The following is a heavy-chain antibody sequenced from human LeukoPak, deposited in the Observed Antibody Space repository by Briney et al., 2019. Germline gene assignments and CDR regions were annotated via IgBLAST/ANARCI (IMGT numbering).Heavy chain of an antibody. CDR3: ATENGNVAMVTNFGY. CDR2: IIPILAIA. V-gene: IGHV1-69*04. Sequence: ASVTVSCMASAGTFSSSPITWVRQAPGQGLEWMGRIIPILAIANYAPTFQGRVTITADKSTTTAYMELISLRSEDTAVYYCATENGNVAMVTNFGYWGQGSLVTVSS. D-gene: IGHD4-17*01. CDR1: AGTFSSSP. J-gene: IGHJ4*02.